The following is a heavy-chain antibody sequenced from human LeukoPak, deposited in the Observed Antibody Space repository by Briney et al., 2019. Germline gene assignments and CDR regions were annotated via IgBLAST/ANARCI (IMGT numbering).Heavy chain of an antibody. Sequence: SQTLSLTCPVSGGSISSVRYYWSWIRQPAGKGLEWIGRIFTSESTHYNPSPKSRDTISVDTSKNQYSLKLSSVTAADTAVYYCARGNLWFVEFDYWGQGTLVTVSS. V-gene: IGHV4-61*02. D-gene: IGHD3-10*01. J-gene: IGHJ4*02. CDR3: ARGNLWFVEFDY. CDR1: GGSISSVRYY. CDR2: IFTSEST.